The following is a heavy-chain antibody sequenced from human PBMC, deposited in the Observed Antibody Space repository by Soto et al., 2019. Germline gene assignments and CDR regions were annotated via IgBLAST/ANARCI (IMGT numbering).Heavy chain of an antibody. D-gene: IGHD4-17*01. CDR1: GGTFSSYA. J-gene: IGHJ4*02. Sequence: QVQLVQSGAEVKKPGSSVKVSCKASGGTFSSYAISWVRQAPGQGLEWMGGIIPIFGTANYAQKFQCRVTITADKSTSQAYMELSSLRSEDTAVYYCARDPARLRLTYFDYWGQGTLVTVSS. V-gene: IGHV1-69*06. CDR2: IIPIFGTA. CDR3: ARDPARLRLTYFDY.